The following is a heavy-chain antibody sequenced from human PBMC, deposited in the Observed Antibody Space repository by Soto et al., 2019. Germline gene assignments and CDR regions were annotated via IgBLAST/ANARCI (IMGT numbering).Heavy chain of an antibody. Sequence: EVQLLESGGGLVQPGGSLRLSCAASGFTFSSYAMSWVRQAPGKGLEWVSLISGSGGGTYYADSVKGPFTISRDNSKNTLYMQMNIRRAENTAVYYCANHAAAAAPGYWGQGTLVTVSS. D-gene: IGHD6-13*01. CDR2: ISGSGGGT. J-gene: IGHJ4*02. CDR3: ANHAAAAAPGY. V-gene: IGHV3-23*01. CDR1: GFTFSSYA.